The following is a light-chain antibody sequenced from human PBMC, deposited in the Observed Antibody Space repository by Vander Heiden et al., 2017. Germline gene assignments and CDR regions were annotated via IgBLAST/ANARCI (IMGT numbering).Light chain of an antibody. CDR2: GKN. J-gene: IGLJ3*02. CDR3: NSLDSSGNHLV. V-gene: IGLV3-19*01. Sequence: QKPGQAPVLVIYGKNNRPSGIPDRFSGSSSGNTASLTITVAQAEEEADYYCNSLDSSGNHLVFGGGTKLTVL.